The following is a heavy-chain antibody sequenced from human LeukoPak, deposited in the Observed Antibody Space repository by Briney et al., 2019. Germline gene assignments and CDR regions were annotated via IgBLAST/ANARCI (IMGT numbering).Heavy chain of an antibody. J-gene: IGHJ4*02. CDR1: GGSISSYY. Sequence: SETLSLTCTVSGGSISSYYWSWIRQPPGKGLEWIGYIYYSGSTNYNPSLKSRVTISVDTSTNQFSLKLSSVTAADTAVYYCARGGYSGYVNYFDYWGQGTLVTVSS. D-gene: IGHD5-12*01. V-gene: IGHV4-59*01. CDR2: IYYSGST. CDR3: ARGGYSGYVNYFDY.